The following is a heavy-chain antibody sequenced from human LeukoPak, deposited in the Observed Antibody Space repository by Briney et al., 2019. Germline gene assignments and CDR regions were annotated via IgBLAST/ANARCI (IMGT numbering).Heavy chain of an antibody. CDR2: ICYSGST. V-gene: IGHV4-61*08. Sequence: SETLSLTCTVSGGSISSGGYCWSWIRQPPGEGLEWIGSICYSGSTNYNPSLKSRVSISVDSSRNQFSLKLTSVTAADTAVYYCARVSRDGYNHFDYWGQGTLVTVSS. CDR3: ARVSRDGYNHFDY. CDR1: GGSISSGGYC. D-gene: IGHD5-24*01. J-gene: IGHJ4*02.